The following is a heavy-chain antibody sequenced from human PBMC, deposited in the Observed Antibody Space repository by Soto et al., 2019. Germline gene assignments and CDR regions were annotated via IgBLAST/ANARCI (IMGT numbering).Heavy chain of an antibody. CDR2: ISAYNGNT. Sequence: ASVKVSCKASGYTFTSYGISWVRQAPVQGLEWMGWISAYNGNTNYAQKLQGRVTMTTDTSTSTAYMELRSLRSDDTAVYYCARTPLKWFGESPLDYWGQGTLVTVSS. CDR1: GYTFTSYG. J-gene: IGHJ4*02. V-gene: IGHV1-18*04. D-gene: IGHD3-10*01. CDR3: ARTPLKWFGESPLDY.